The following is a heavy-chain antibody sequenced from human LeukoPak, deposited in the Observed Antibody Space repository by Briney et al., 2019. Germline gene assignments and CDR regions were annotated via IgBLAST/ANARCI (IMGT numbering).Heavy chain of an antibody. CDR3: AKDGPFIVVVPAAIEEGFDY. CDR1: GFTFSSYA. CDR2: ISGSGGST. V-gene: IGHV3-23*01. Sequence: GGSLRLSCAASGFTFSSYAMSRVRQAPGKGLEWVSAISGSGGSTYYADSVKGRFTISRDNSKNTLYLQMNSLRAEDTAVYYCAKDGPFIVVVPAAIEEGFDYWGQGTLVTVSS. D-gene: IGHD2-2*02. J-gene: IGHJ4*02.